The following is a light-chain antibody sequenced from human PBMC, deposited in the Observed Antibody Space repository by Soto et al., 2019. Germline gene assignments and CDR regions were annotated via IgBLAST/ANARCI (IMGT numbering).Light chain of an antibody. CDR3: QSYDSSLSGYVV. V-gene: IGLV1-40*01. Sequence: QSVLTQPPSVYGAPGQRVTISCTGSSSNIGAGYDVHWYQQLPGTAPKLLIYGNSNRPSGVPDRFSGSKYGTSASLAITGLQAEDEADYYCQSYDSSLSGYVVFGGGTKLTVL. CDR2: GNS. CDR1: SSNIGAGYD. J-gene: IGLJ2*01.